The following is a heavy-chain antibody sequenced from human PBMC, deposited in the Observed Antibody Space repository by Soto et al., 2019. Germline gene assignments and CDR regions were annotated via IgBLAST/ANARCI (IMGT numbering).Heavy chain of an antibody. CDR1: GFTFSSYS. J-gene: IGHJ4*02. D-gene: IGHD3-9*01. CDR3: ARVLSYYDILNGYDPDY. V-gene: IGHV3-21*01. CDR2: ISSSSSYI. Sequence: EVQLVESGGGLVKPGGSLRLSCAASGFTFSSYSMNWVRQAPGKGLEWVSSISSSSSYIYYADSVKGRFTISRDNAKNSLYLQMNSLRAEDTAVYYCARVLSYYDILNGYDPDYWGQGTLVTVSS.